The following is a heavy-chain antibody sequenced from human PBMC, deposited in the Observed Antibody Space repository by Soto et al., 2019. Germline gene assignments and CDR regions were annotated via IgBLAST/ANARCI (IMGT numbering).Heavy chain of an antibody. CDR1: GGTFSSYA. D-gene: IGHD3-22*01. CDR2: IIPIFGTA. V-gene: IGHV1-69*13. J-gene: IGHJ4*02. Sequence: ASVKVSCKASGGTFSSYAISWVRQAPGQGLEWMGGIIPIFGTANYAQKFQGRVTITADESTSTAYMELSSLRPEDTAVYYCARDLRSSGYYPYFDYWGQGTLVTVSS. CDR3: ARDLRSSGYYPYFDY.